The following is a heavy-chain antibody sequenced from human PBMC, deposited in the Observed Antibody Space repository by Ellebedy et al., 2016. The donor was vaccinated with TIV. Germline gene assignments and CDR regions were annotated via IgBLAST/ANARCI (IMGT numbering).Heavy chain of an antibody. D-gene: IGHD6-19*01. CDR1: GYTFTSYY. CDR3: AYSSGWYLGPLN. V-gene: IGHV1-46*01. J-gene: IGHJ4*02. CDR2: INPSGGST. Sequence: AASVKVSCKASGYTFTSYYMHWVRQAPGQGLEWMGIINPSGGSTSYAQKFQGRVTMTRDTSTSTVYMELSSLRSEDTAVYYCAYSSGWYLGPLNWGQGTLVTVSS.